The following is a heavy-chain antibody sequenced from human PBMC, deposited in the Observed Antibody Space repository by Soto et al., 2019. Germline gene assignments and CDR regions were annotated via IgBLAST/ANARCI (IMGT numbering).Heavy chain of an antibody. CDR2: IGPESGAT. Sequence: ASVKVSGKTSGYTFTGHYIHWVRQAPQQVPEWMGEIGPESGATRYAQKFRGRVTMTMDTSITKVYMELKNLSPDDTAVYYCGRGRSGQIVILYWGQGTSVTLSS. CDR3: GRGRSGQIVILY. D-gene: IGHD1-26*01. CDR1: GYTFTGHY. J-gene: IGHJ4*02. V-gene: IGHV1-2*02.